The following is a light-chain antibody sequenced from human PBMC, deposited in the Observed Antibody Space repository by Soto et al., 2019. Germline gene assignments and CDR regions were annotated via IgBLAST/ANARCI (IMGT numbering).Light chain of an antibody. J-gene: IGKJ4*01. V-gene: IGKV1-39*01. CDR2: SAS. Sequence: DIRLTQSPDSLSASVGDRVTITCRASQTIRTFLNWYQQKSGKAPKVLIYSASTLQSGVPSRFSGSGSGTDFTLTINSLQPDDFATYYCQHSYNAPRTFGGGTKVDIK. CDR1: QTIRTF. CDR3: QHSYNAPRT.